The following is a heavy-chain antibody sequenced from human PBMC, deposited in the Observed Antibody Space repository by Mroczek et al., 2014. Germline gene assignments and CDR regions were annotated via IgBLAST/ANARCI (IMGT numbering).Heavy chain of an antibody. J-gene: IGHJ6*02. CDR3: ARDQLVPYYYGMDV. Sequence: QVQLVQSGGGVVQPGRSLRLSCAASGFTFSSYGMHWVRQAPGKGLEWVAVIWYDGSNKYYADSVKGRFTISRDNSKNTLYLQMNSLRAEDTAVYYCARDQLVPYYYGMDVWGQGTTVTVSS. D-gene: IGHD6-6*01. CDR2: IWYDGSNK. CDR1: GFTFSSYG. V-gene: IGHV3-33*01.